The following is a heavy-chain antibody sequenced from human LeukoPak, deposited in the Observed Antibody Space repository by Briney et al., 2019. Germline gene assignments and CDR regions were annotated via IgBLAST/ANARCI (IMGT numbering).Heavy chain of an antibody. D-gene: IGHD1-7*01. CDR1: GFTFSSYG. Sequence: PGGSLRLSCAASGFTFSSYGMHWVRQAPGKGLEWVAFIRYDGSNKYYADSVKGRFTISRDNAKNSLYLQMNSLRAEDTAVYYCARDELLDVWGKGTTVTVSS. CDR3: ARDELLDV. J-gene: IGHJ6*04. CDR2: IRYDGSNK. V-gene: IGHV3-30*02.